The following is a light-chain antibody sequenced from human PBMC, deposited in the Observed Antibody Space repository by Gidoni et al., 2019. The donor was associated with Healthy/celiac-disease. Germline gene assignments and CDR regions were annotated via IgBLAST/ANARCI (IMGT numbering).Light chain of an antibody. Sequence: EIVLTQSPATLSLSPGERATLSCRASQSVSRYLAWYQQKPGQAPRLLIYDASNRSTGIPARFSGSGSGTDFTLTISSLAPEDFAVYYCQQRSNWPGITFGPGTKVDIK. CDR2: DAS. CDR3: QQRSNWPGIT. V-gene: IGKV3-11*01. CDR1: QSVSRY. J-gene: IGKJ3*01.